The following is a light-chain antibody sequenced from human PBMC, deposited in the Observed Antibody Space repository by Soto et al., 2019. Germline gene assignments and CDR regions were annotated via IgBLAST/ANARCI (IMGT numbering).Light chain of an antibody. J-gene: IGLJ7*01. Sequence: QPVLTQSPSASASLGASVKLTCTLSSGHSNYAIAWHQQQPEKGPRYLMKVNSGGSHIKGDGIPDRFSGSSSGAERYLFISSLPSEDAADYYCQTWGTGSAIVVFGGGTQLTVL. CDR2: VNSGGSH. V-gene: IGLV4-69*01. CDR1: SGHSNYA. CDR3: QTWGTGSAIVV.